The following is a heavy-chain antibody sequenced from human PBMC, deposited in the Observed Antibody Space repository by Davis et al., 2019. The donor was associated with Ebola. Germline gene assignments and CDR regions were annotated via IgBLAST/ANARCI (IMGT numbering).Heavy chain of an antibody. V-gene: IGHV5-51*01. D-gene: IGHD5-24*01. Sequence: GESLKISCKDSGNSFTSHWIGWVRQMPGKGLEWMGIIYTGDSDTRYNPSFRGQVTISADKSIKTAYLQWSSLKASDTAMYYCASLRRTITGMDDAFDIWGQGTMVTVSS. CDR2: IYTGDSDT. CDR1: GNSFTSHW. CDR3: ASLRRTITGMDDAFDI. J-gene: IGHJ3*02.